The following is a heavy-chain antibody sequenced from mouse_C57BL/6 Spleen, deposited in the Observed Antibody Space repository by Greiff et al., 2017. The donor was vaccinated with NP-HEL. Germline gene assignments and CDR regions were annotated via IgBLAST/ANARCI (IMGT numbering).Heavy chain of an antibody. V-gene: IGHV1-53*01. Sequence: QVQLQQPGTELVKPGASVKLSCKASGYTFTSYWMHWVKQRPGQGLEWIGNINPSNGGTNYNEKFKSKATLTVDKASSTAYMQLSSLTSEDSAVYYCAGGSPYYYAMDYWGQGTSVTVSS. D-gene: IGHD1-1*01. CDR3: AGGSPYYYAMDY. J-gene: IGHJ4*01. CDR1: GYTFTSYW. CDR2: INPSNGGT.